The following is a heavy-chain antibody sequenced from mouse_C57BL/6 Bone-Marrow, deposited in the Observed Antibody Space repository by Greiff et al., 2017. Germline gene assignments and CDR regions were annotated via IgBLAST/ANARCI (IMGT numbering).Heavy chain of an antibody. Sequence: QVQLQQPGAELVKPGASVKVSCKASGYTFTSYWMHWVKQRPGQGLEWIGRIHPSDSDTNYNQKFKGKATLTVDQSSSTAYMQLSSLTSEDAAVYYCAMTTVVATRFAYWGQGTLVTVSA. CDR3: AMTTVVATRFAY. V-gene: IGHV1-74*01. CDR1: GYTFTSYW. J-gene: IGHJ3*01. D-gene: IGHD1-1*01. CDR2: IHPSDSDT.